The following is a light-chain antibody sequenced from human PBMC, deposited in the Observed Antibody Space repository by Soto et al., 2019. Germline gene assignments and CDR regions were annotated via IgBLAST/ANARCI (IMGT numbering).Light chain of an antibody. CDR3: SSYTSSRTLI. V-gene: IGLV2-8*01. Sequence: QSVLTQPPSASGSPGQSVAISCTGTSSDVGGYNYVSWYQQHPGKAPKLMIYEVNKRPSGVPDRFSGSKSGNTASLSISGLQAEDEADYYCSSYTSSRTLIFGGGTKVTV. J-gene: IGLJ2*01. CDR1: SSDVGGYNY. CDR2: EVN.